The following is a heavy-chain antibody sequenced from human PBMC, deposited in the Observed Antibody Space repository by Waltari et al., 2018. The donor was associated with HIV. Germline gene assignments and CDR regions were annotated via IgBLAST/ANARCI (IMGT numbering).Heavy chain of an antibody. Sequence: SGFTFSSYAMTWVRQAPGKGLEWVSAIFGDGGSTFYADSVKGRFTISRDNSKNTLYLQMNSLRAEDTAVYYCAKGTLNPLTTDYWGQGTLVTVSS. CDR3: AKGTLNPLTTDY. CDR2: IFGDGGST. J-gene: IGHJ4*02. CDR1: GFTFSSYA. D-gene: IGHD4-17*01. V-gene: IGHV3-23*01.